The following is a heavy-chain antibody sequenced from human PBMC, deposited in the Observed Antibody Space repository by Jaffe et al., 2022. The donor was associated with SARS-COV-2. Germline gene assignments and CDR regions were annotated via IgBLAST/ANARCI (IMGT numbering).Heavy chain of an antibody. Sequence: QVQLVESGGGVVQPGRSLRLSCAASGFTFSSYGMHWVRQAPGKGLEWVAVISYDGSNKYYADSVKGRFTISRDNSKNTLYLQMNSLRAEDTAVYYCAKDYGDRDYYGMDVWGQGTTVTVSS. CDR2: ISYDGSNK. J-gene: IGHJ6*02. CDR1: GFTFSSYG. V-gene: IGHV3-30*18. D-gene: IGHD4-17*01. CDR3: AKDYGDRDYYGMDV.